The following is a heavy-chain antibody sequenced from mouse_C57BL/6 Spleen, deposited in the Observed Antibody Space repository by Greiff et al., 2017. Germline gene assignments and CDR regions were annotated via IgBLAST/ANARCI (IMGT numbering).Heavy chain of an antibody. J-gene: IGHJ4*01. V-gene: IGHV7-4*01. D-gene: IGHD4-1*02. Sequence: DVMLVESGGGLVQPGASLRLSCAASGFTFTDYYMSWVRQTPGKAPEWLALIRNKANGYTTEDTATVKGRFTIYRDNSQNILYLTKNTLRAADSATYYCVKVQLGGYAMDYWGQGTSVTVSS. CDR2: IRNKANGYTT. CDR3: VKVQLGGYAMDY. CDR1: GFTFTDYY.